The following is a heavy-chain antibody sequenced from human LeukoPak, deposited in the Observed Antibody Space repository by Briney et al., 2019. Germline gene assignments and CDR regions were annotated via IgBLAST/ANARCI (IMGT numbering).Heavy chain of an antibody. CDR3: ARVFRPSLTVFIIRGAFDI. V-gene: IGHV3-30*03. CDR2: ISYDGSNK. D-gene: IGHD3-3*01. J-gene: IGHJ3*02. CDR1: GFTFSSYG. Sequence: GGSLRLSCAASGFTFSSYGMHWVRQAPGKGLEWVAVISYDGSNKYYADSAKGRFTISRDNSKNTLYLQMNSLRAEDTAVYYCARVFRPSLTVFIIRGAFDIWGQGTMVTVSS.